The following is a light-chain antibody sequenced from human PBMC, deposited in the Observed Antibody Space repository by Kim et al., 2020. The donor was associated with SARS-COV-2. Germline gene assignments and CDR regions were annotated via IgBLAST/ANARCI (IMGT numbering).Light chain of an antibody. CDR2: DVT. V-gene: IGLV2-14*03. J-gene: IGLJ2*01. Sequence: GRPITTSCTGTSSDVGAYNFVSWYQQHPGKAPKLMIYDVTDRPSGVSNRFSGSKSGNTASLTISGLQADDEADYYCSSYTDSRTVIFGGGTQLTVL. CDR1: SSDVGAYNF. CDR3: SSYTDSRTVI.